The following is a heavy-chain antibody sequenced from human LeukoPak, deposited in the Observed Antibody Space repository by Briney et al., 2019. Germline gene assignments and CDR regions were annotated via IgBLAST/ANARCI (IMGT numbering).Heavy chain of an antibody. V-gene: IGHV3-9*01. J-gene: IGHJ4*02. CDR3: AKEVGGYCSSTSCYNFYDFDY. CDR2: ISWNSGSI. D-gene: IGHD2-2*02. CDR1: GFTFADYA. Sequence: GGSLRLSCAASGFTFADYAMHWVRQAPGKGLEWVSGISWNSGSIGYADSVKGRFTISRDNAKNSLYLQMNSLRAEDTALYYCAKEVGGYCSSTSCYNFYDFDYWGQGTLVTVSS.